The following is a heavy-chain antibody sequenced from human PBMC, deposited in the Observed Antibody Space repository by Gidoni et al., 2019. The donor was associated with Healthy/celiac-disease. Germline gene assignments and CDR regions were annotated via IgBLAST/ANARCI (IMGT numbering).Heavy chain of an antibody. CDR1: GCSISSSSYY. Sequence: QLQLQESGPGLVKPSETLSLHCTVSGCSISSSSYYWGWLRKPPGKGLEWSGSIYDSGSTYYNPSRKSRVTIPVDTSKNQFALKRSSVTAADTAVYYCARVGPSECSSTSCYPKGYYYYYMDVWGKGTTVTVSS. CDR3: ARVGPSECSSTSCYPKGYYYYYMDV. D-gene: IGHD2-2*01. V-gene: IGHV4-39*01. CDR2: IYDSGST. J-gene: IGHJ6*03.